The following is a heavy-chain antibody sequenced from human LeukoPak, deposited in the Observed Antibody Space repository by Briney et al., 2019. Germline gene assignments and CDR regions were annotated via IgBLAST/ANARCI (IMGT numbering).Heavy chain of an antibody. J-gene: IGHJ4*02. V-gene: IGHV3-30*02. CDR2: IRFDGSKK. D-gene: IGHD2/OR15-2a*01. CDR1: GFTFSSYG. CDR3: AKDLYQGDY. Sequence: GGSLRLSCAASGFTFSSYGMHWVRQAPGKGLEWVAFIRFDGSKKFHSGSVEGRFTISRDNSKNTLYLQMNSLTAEDTAVYYCAKDLYQGDYWGQGTLVTVSS.